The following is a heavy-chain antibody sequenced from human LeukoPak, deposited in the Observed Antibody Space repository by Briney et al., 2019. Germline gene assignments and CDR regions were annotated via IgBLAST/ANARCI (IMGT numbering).Heavy chain of an antibody. CDR2: IIPIFGTA. Sequence: SVKVSYKASGGTFSSYAISWVRQAPGQGLEWMGGIIPIFGTANYAQKFQGRVTMTRDTSASTAYMELSSLRSEDTAVYYCARVPPYCSSTSCYGGGPFDYWGQGTLVTVSS. D-gene: IGHD2-2*01. CDR3: ARVPPYCSSTSCYGGGPFDY. CDR1: GGTFSSYA. J-gene: IGHJ4*02. V-gene: IGHV1-69*05.